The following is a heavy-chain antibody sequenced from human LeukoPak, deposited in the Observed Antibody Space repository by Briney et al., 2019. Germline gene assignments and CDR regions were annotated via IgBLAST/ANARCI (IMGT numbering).Heavy chain of an antibody. Sequence: ASVKVSCKASGYTFTSYDINWVRQAPGQGLEWMGWINPNSGGTNYAQKFQGRVTMTRDTSISTAYMELSRLRSDDTAVYYCARDRPSTVPTDYWGQGTLVTVSS. CDR1: GYTFTSYD. V-gene: IGHV1-2*02. D-gene: IGHD4-11*01. J-gene: IGHJ4*02. CDR2: INPNSGGT. CDR3: ARDRPSTVPTDY.